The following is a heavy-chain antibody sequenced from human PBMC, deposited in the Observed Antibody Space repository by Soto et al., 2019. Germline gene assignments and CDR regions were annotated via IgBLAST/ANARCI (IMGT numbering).Heavy chain of an antibody. V-gene: IGHV4-31*03. D-gene: IGHD3-3*01. CDR3: ARVPYYDFWSGYYANWFDP. CDR1: GGSISSGGYY. J-gene: IGHJ5*02. CDR2: IYYSGST. Sequence: SETLSLTCTVSGGSISSGGYYWSWIRQHPGKGLEWIGYIYYSGSTYYNPSLKSRVTISVDTSKNQFSLKLSSVTAADTAVYYCARVPYYDFWSGYYANWFDPWGQGTLVTVSS.